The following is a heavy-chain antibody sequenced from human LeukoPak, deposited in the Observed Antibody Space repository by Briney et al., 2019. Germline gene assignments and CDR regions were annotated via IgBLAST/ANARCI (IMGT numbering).Heavy chain of an antibody. D-gene: IGHD3-9*01. J-gene: IGHJ4*02. V-gene: IGHV1-8*01. Sequence: ASVKVSCKASGYTFTSYDINWVRQATGQGLEWMGWMNPNSGNTGYAQKFQGRVTMTRNTSISTAYMELRSLRSDDTAVYYCAREARYFDWLFIYWGQGTLVTVSS. CDR2: MNPNSGNT. CDR1: GYTFTSYD. CDR3: AREARYFDWLFIY.